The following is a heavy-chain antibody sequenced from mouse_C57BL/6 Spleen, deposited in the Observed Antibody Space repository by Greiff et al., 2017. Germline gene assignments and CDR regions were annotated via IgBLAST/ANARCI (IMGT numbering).Heavy chain of an antibody. J-gene: IGHJ1*03. D-gene: IGHD1-1*01. CDR3: TRTTVVAKGWYFDV. CDR1: GYTFTDYE. Sequence: QVQLQQPGAELVRPGASVTLSCKASGYTFTDYEMHWVKQTPVHGLEWIGAIDPETGGTAYNQKFKGKAILTADTSSSTAYMELRSLTSEDSAVYYCTRTTVVAKGWYFDVWGTGTAVTVSS. CDR2: IDPETGGT. V-gene: IGHV1-15*01.